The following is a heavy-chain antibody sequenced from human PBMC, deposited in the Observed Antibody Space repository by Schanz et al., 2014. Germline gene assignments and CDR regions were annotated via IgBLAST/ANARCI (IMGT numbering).Heavy chain of an antibody. D-gene: IGHD6-19*01. Sequence: QVQLVQSGAEVKKPGASVKVSCKASGYTFTSYGINWVRQAPGQGLEWIGWISAQTGDTRYAQKMQGRVTMTTDTSTSTAYMELRSLRSDDTAVYYCARGGYSSGWYDRDIAHFDYWGQGTLVTVSS. J-gene: IGHJ4*02. CDR1: GYTFTSYG. V-gene: IGHV1-18*01. CDR3: ARGGYSSGWYDRDIAHFDY. CDR2: ISAQTGDT.